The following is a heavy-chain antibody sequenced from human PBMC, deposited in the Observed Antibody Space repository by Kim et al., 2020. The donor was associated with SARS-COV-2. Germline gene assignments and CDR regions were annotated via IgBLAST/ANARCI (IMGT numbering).Heavy chain of an antibody. CDR3: ARLPHDSIGYVDY. V-gene: IGHV4-39*01. Sequence: SETLSLTCTVSGGSISSSFNYWGWIRQPPGKGLEWIGSVYHSGSTYDSPSLKSRVTVSVDTSKKEFYLKVTSVTAADTAVYFCARLPHDSIGYVDYWGPGILVTVSS. CDR2: VYHSGST. CDR1: GGSISSSFNY. D-gene: IGHD3-22*01. J-gene: IGHJ4*02.